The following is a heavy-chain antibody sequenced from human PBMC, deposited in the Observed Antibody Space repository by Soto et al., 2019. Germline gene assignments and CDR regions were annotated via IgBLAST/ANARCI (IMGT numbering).Heavy chain of an antibody. J-gene: IGHJ4*02. CDR2: ISNYGST. Sequence: EVQLVESGGGLVKPGGSLRLSCAVSGFTFSSCTMNWVRQAPGKGLEWVSSISNYGSTYYADAVKVRFTISRDNAKNSLYLQMNSLRAEDTAGYYCAREVQPIARLEYDYWCQGTLVTVSS. D-gene: IGHD1-1*01. CDR1: GFTFSSCT. CDR3: AREVQPIARLEYDY. V-gene: IGHV3-21*06.